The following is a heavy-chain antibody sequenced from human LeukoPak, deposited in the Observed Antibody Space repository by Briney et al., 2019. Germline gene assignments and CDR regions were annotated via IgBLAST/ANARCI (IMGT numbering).Heavy chain of an antibody. CDR1: GFTFSSYA. V-gene: IGHV3-23*01. J-gene: IGHJ4*02. Sequence: GGSLRLSCAASGFTFSSYAMSWVRPAPGKGLEWVSAISGSGGSTYYADSVKGRFTISRENYKNTLYLQMNSLRAEDTAVYYCAKLIDITGTTGDYWGQGTLVTVSS. D-gene: IGHD1-7*01. CDR2: ISGSGGST. CDR3: AKLIDITGTTGDY.